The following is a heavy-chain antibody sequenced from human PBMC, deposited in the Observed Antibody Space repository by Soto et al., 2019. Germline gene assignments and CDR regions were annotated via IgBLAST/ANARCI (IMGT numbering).Heavy chain of an antibody. CDR3: ARVGRYGWDFDH. J-gene: IGHJ4*02. Sequence: GGSLRLSCAASEVSFRSYWMTWVRQAPGKGLEWVALINEDGSQKYYVGSVKGRFIISRDNAKDSVYMQMDSLRAGDTAVYFCARVGRYGWDFDHWGQGTLVTVSS. CDR2: INEDGSQK. CDR1: EVSFRSYW. D-gene: IGHD5-18*01. V-gene: IGHV3-7*01.